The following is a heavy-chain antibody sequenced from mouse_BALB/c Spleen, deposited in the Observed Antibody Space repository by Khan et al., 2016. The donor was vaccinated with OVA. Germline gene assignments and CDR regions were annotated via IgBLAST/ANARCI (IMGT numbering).Heavy chain of an antibody. D-gene: IGHD2-12*01. CDR1: GFSLSTYG. Sequence: QVQLKQSGPGLVQPSQSLSITCTVSGFSLSTYGIHWVRQSPGKGLEWLGGIWNDGRTDTNVPLISRLRITKDNTKSQAFCKMNSLQPDDTAIYYCTSNSYSYDFPYWCQGTLVTVSS. CDR3: TSNSYSYDFPY. J-gene: IGHJ3*01. CDR2: IWNDGRT. V-gene: IGHV2-2*01.